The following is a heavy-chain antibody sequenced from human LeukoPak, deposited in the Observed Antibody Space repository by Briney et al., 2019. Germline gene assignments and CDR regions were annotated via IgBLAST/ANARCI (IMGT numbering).Heavy chain of an antibody. CDR3: ASGIVATMGYFDY. J-gene: IGHJ4*02. CDR2: IYYRGST. V-gene: IGHV4-59*01. D-gene: IGHD5-12*01. CDR1: GGSISSYY. Sequence: PSETLSLTCTVSGGSISSYYWSWIRQPPGKGLEWIGYIYYRGSTNYNPSLKSRVTISVDTSKNQFSLKLSSVTAADTAVYYCASGIVATMGYFDYWGQGTLVTVSS.